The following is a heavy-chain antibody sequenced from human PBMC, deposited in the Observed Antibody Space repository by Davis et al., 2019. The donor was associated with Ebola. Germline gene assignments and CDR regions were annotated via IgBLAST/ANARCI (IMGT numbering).Heavy chain of an antibody. D-gene: IGHD1-26*01. CDR2: ISKSGRDT. J-gene: IGHJ3*02. Sequence: GESLKISCAASGFTFSQYAMTWVRQAPGKGLEWVSTISKSGRDTNYADSVKGRLSVSRDNSKNTVYLQMHSLRVEDTAIYYCAKDTTNIWFDIWGQGTMVTVSS. V-gene: IGHV3-23*01. CDR3: AKDTTNIWFDI. CDR1: GFTFSQYA.